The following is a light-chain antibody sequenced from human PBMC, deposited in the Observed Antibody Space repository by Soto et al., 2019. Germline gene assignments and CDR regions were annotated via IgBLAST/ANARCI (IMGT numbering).Light chain of an antibody. CDR3: QQSYSTPRT. CDR2: AAS. Sequence: DIQMTQSPSSLSASIGDRVTLTCRASQSIGTNLNWYQQRPGKAPKLLIYAASSLQSGVPSRFSGSGSGTDFTLTISSLQPEDFATYYCQQSYSTPRTFGQGTKLEIK. V-gene: IGKV1-39*01. J-gene: IGKJ2*01. CDR1: QSIGTN.